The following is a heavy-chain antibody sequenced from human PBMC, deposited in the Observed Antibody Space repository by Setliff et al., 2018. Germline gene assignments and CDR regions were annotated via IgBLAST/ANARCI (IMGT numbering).Heavy chain of an antibody. CDR1: GYSFTSYW. CDR2: IYPGDSDT. Sequence: PGASLKLSCKGSGYSFTSYWIGWVRQMPGKGLEWMGIIYPGDSDTRYSPSFQGQVTISADKSISTAYLQWSSLKASDTAMYYCGSLAAAGRGGFDYWGQGTLVTVSS. J-gene: IGHJ4*02. D-gene: IGHD6-13*01. CDR3: GSLAAAGRGGFDY. V-gene: IGHV5-51*01.